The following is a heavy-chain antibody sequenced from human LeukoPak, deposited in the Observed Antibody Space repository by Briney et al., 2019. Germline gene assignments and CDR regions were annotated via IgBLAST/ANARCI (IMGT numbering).Heavy chain of an antibody. CDR2: IKQDGSEK. J-gene: IGHJ4*02. D-gene: IGHD3-10*01. CDR1: GFTFSTYW. Sequence: GGSLRLSCVASGFTFSTYWMSWVRQAPGKGLEWVANIKQDGSEKYYVDSVKGRFTISRDNAKNSLYLQMNSLRAEDTAVYYCASITMVRGVIDYWGQGTLVTVSS. CDR3: ASITMVRGVIDY. V-gene: IGHV3-7*01.